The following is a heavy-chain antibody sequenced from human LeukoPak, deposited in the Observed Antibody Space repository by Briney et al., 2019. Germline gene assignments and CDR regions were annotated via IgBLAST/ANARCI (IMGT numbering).Heavy chain of an antibody. V-gene: IGHV1-18*01. CDR1: GYTFTNYG. D-gene: IGHD6-6*01. CDR3: ARPRGSSSRYYFDY. CDR2: ISAYKGNT. J-gene: IGHJ4*02. Sequence: GASVKVSCKTSGYTFTNYGISWVRQAPGQGLEWKGWISAYKGNTNYTQNLQGRVTMTTDTSTSTAYMELRSLRSDDTAVYYCARPRGSSSRYYFDYWGQGTLVTVSS.